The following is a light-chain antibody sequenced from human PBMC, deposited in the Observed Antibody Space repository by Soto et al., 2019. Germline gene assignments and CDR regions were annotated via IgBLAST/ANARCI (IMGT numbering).Light chain of an antibody. CDR1: QSILDRSKNKYY. V-gene: IGKV4-1*01. Sequence: DIVMTQSPDSVAVSLGERATFNCKSSQSILDRSKNKYYLAWYQQKSGQPPKLLIYWASLRESGVPDRFTGSGSGTDFTLTISSLQAEDVAVYYCQQYFTSPWTFGKGTKVEI. J-gene: IGKJ1*01. CDR2: WAS. CDR3: QQYFTSPWT.